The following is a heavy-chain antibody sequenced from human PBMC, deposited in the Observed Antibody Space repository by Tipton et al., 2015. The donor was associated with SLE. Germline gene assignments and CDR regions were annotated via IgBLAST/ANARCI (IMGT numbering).Heavy chain of an antibody. CDR2: IDSGGST. Sequence: GSLRLSCAASGFTFSSYAMSWVRQAPGKGLEWVSVIDSGGSTYYADSVKGRFTISRDNSKNTLYLQMNSLRAEDTAVYYCAKGGGAVAGTSYFDYWGQGTLDTVSS. CDR3: AKGGGAVAGTSYFDY. D-gene: IGHD6-19*01. CDR1: GFTFSSYA. V-gene: IGHV3-23*03. J-gene: IGHJ4*02.